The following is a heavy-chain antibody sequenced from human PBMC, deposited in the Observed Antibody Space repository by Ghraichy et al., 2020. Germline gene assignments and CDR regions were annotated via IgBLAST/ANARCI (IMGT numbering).Heavy chain of an antibody. CDR3: ARWTPEDIVVVSAEEGFDFWSGYAEGNAFDI. CDR1: GGSFSGYY. J-gene: IGHJ3*02. D-gene: IGHD2-2*01. CDR2: INHSGST. V-gene: IGHV4-34*01. Sequence: SETLSLTCAVYGGSFSGYYWSWIRQPPGKGLEWIGEINHSGSTNYNPSLKSRVTISVDTSKNQFSLKLSSVTAADTAVYYCARWTPEDIVVVSAEEGFDFWSGYAEGNAFDIWGQGTMVTVSS.